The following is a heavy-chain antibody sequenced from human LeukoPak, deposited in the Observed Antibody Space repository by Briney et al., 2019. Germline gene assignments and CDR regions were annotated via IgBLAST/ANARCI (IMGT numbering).Heavy chain of an antibody. Sequence: SVKVSFKASGGTFSSYAISWVRQAPGQGLEWMGGIIPIFGTANYAQKFQGRVTIPADESTSTAYMELSSLRSEDTAVYYCARERYGSGSYQYQSWFDPWGQGTLVTVSS. V-gene: IGHV1-69*13. CDR3: ARERYGSGSYQYQSWFDP. J-gene: IGHJ5*02. D-gene: IGHD3-10*01. CDR1: GGTFSSYA. CDR2: IIPIFGTA.